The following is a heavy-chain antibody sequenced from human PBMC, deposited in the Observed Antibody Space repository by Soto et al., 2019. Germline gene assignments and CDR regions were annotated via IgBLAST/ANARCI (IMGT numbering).Heavy chain of an antibody. CDR2: IYYSGST. CDR1: CGSISSSSYY. Sequence: SETLSLTCTVSCGSISSSSYYWGWIRQPPGKGLEWIGSIYYSGSTYYNPSLKSRVTISVDTSKNQFSLKLSSVTAADTAVYYCARGGHTLDTALSWGQGTLVTVSS. J-gene: IGHJ4*02. D-gene: IGHD5-18*01. V-gene: IGHV4-39*01. CDR3: ARGGHTLDTALS.